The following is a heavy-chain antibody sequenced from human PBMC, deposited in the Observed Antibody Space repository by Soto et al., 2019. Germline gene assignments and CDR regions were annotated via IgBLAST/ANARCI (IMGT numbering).Heavy chain of an antibody. J-gene: IGHJ4*03. CDR1: GYTFTTYW. V-gene: IGHV5-51*01. Sequence: PGESLKISCKGSGYTFTTYWIGWVRQMPGTGLEWMGIVSSGDSNTKYSPSFQGHVTISADKSINTAYLQWSSLKASDTAMYYCARGCYGDNYEDAVYIWGQGALVTVSS. CDR2: VSSGDSNT. CDR3: ARGCYGDNYEDAVYI. D-gene: IGHD2-2*01.